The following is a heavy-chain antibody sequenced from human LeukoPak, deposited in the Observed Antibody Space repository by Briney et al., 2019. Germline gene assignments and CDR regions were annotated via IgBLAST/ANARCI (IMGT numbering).Heavy chain of an antibody. CDR3: ARDGGHSYYDFWSGYSDY. CDR1: GFTFKNFG. J-gene: IGHJ4*02. CDR2: MSYNGGNK. D-gene: IGHD3-3*01. V-gene: IGHV3-30*03. Sequence: GGSLRLSCSASGFTFKNFGMHWVGQAPGKGLEWVAFMSYNGGNKYYSGSVKGRFTVSRDDSKNTVYLQMNSLRGDDTATYYCARDGGHSYYDFWSGYSDYWGQGTLVTVSS.